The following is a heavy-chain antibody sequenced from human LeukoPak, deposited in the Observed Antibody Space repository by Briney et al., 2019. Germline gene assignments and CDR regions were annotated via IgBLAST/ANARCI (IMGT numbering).Heavy chain of an antibody. CDR1: GYTFTNYY. Sequence: ASVKVSCKTFGYTFTNYYMHWVRQAPGQGLEWMGIINPSGSSTTYAQKFQGRVTMTRDTSTTTDFMELTSLRSEDTAVYYCARHDLGGNSPFDYWGQRTLVTVSS. D-gene: IGHD4-23*01. CDR2: INPSGSST. J-gene: IGHJ4*02. CDR3: ARHDLGGNSPFDY. V-gene: IGHV1-46*01.